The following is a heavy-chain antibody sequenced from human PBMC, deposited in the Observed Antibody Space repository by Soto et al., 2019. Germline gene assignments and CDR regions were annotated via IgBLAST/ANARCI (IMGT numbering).Heavy chain of an antibody. V-gene: IGHV4-39*01. CDR1: GGSISSSSYY. Sequence: SETLSLTCTVSGGSISSSSYYWGWIRQPPGKGLEWIGSIYYSGSTYYNPSLKSRVTISVDTSKNQFSLKLSSVTAADTAVYYCARRDYFDYWGQGTLVTVSS. CDR3: ARRDYFDY. J-gene: IGHJ4*02. CDR2: IYYSGST.